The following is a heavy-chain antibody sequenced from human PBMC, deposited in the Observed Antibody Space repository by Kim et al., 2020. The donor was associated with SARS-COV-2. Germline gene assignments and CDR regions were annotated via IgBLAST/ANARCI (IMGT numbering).Heavy chain of an antibody. CDR1: GFTFSSYS. V-gene: IGHV3-21*01. J-gene: IGHJ3*02. D-gene: IGHD1-26*01. CDR2: ISSSSSYI. Sequence: GGSLRLSCAASGFTFSSYSMNWVRQAPGKGLEWVSSISSSSSYIYYADSVMGRFTISRDNAKNSLYLQENSLRAEDTAVYYCAREAGEWELEDAFDIWGQGTMVTVSS. CDR3: AREAGEWELEDAFDI.